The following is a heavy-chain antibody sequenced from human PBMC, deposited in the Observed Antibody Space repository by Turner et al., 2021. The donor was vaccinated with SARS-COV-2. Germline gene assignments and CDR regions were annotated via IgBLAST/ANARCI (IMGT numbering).Heavy chain of an antibody. CDR2: ISSSSSYI. Sequence: EVQLVESGGGMVKPGGSLRHSCAASGFTPSSYSMNWVRQGTGKGLEWVSFISSSSSYIYYADSVKGRFTISRDNAKNSLYLQMNSLRAEDTAVYYCASIAAADPKYYHYYGMDVWGQGTTVTVSS. V-gene: IGHV3-21*01. J-gene: IGHJ6*02. CDR3: ASIAAADPKYYHYYGMDV. CDR1: GFTPSSYS. D-gene: IGHD6-13*01.